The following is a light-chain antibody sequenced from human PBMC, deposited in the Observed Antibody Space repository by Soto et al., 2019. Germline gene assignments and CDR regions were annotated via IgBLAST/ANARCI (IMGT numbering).Light chain of an antibody. CDR3: QHYAFDAQT. V-gene: IGKV1-5*01. CDR2: DVS. CDR1: QNINYW. Sequence: DIQMTQSPATVSASVGDRVTITCRSSQNINYWLAWYQQRPGSAPTLLIYDVSTLQSGVPSRFSGSHSGTDFTLTISPLQPDDFATYYCQHYAFDAQTFGQGTKVEVK. J-gene: IGKJ1*01.